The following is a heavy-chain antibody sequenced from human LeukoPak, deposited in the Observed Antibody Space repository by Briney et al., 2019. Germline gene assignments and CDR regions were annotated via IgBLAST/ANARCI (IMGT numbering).Heavy chain of an antibody. CDR2: ISYDGSNK. V-gene: IGHV3-30*04. Sequence: GGSLRLSCAASGFTFSSYAMHWVRQAPGKGLEWVAVISYDGSNKYYADSVKGRFTISRDNSKNTLYLQMNSLRAEDTAVYYCAREGGSIVGAANYYGMDVWGQGTTVTVCS. J-gene: IGHJ6*02. D-gene: IGHD1-26*01. CDR1: GFTFSSYA. CDR3: AREGGSIVGAANYYGMDV.